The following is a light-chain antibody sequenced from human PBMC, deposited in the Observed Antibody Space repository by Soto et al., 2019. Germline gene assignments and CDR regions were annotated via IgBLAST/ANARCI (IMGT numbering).Light chain of an antibody. J-gene: IGLJ1*01. CDR2: EVS. Sequence: QPALTQPPSASGSPGQSVTISCTGTSSDVGGYNYVSWYQQHPGKAPKLMIYEVSKRPSGVPDRFSGSKSGNTASLTVSGLQAEDEADYYCSSYAGSNNLRNVFGTGTKLTVL. CDR1: SSDVGGYNY. CDR3: SSYAGSNNLRNV. V-gene: IGLV2-8*01.